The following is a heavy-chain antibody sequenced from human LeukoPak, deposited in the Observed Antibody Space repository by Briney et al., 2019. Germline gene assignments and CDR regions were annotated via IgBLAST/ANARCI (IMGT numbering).Heavy chain of an antibody. CDR3: ARVGFRRWLRRTDNWFDP. V-gene: IGHV4-31*03. CDR2: IYYSGST. Sequence: SETLSLTCTVSGGSISSGGYYWSWIRQHPGKGLEWIGYIYYSGSTYYNPSLKSRVTISVDTSKNQFSLKLSSVTAADTAVYYCARVGFRRWLRRTDNWFDPWGQGTLVTVSS. CDR1: GGSISSGGYY. D-gene: IGHD5-12*01. J-gene: IGHJ5*02.